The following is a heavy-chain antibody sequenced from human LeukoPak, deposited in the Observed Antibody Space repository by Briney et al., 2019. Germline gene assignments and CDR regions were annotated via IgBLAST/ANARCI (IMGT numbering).Heavy chain of an antibody. D-gene: IGHD3-10*01. V-gene: IGHV4-59*08. CDR1: CASLNGYY. CDR3: ARHVDYYGSGKGDGFDP. CDR2: TPYSGRT. J-gene: IGHJ5*02. Sequence: KPSETPSLTPAVSCASLNGYYWGWIRPTPGKGLEWIAYTPYSGRTNYNPSLKSRVTISIETSTNQFSLKLSSVTAADTAVYSCARHVDYYGSGKGDGFDPWGPGTLVTVSS.